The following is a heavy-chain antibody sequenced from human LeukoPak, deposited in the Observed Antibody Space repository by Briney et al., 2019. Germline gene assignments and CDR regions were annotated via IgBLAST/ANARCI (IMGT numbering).Heavy chain of an antibody. D-gene: IGHD6-19*01. CDR1: GFTFDDYA. V-gene: IGHV3-43D*03. J-gene: IGHJ4*02. Sequence: GGSLRLSCAASGFTFDDYAMHWVRQAPGKGLEWVSLISWDGGSSYYADSVKGRFTISRDNSKNSLYLQMNSLRAEDTALYYCSKDSLAVTGTGNIDYLGQGTLVNGSS. CDR3: SKDSLAVTGTGNIDY. CDR2: ISWDGGSS.